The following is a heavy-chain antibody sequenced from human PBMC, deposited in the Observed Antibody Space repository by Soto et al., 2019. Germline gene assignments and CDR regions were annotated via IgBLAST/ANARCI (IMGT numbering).Heavy chain of an antibody. CDR2: IDGSGTTK. Sequence: EVQLLESGGGLVQPGGSLRLSCGVSGFTFNDFEMNWVRQAPGKGLEWLAYIDGSGTTKKYADSVRGRFTISRDNPNNSLFLQMSSLRAADTAIYYCARGFGRFNHWGQGTLVSVSS. CDR1: GFTFNDFE. V-gene: IGHV3-48*03. CDR3: ARGFGRFNH. J-gene: IGHJ4*02. D-gene: IGHD3-10*01.